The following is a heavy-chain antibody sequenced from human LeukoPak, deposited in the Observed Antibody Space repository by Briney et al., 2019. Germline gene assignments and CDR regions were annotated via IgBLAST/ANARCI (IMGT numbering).Heavy chain of an antibody. J-gene: IGHJ3*01. Sequence: EPGGSLRLSCRASEFTFTNYLMSWVRQAPGKGLEWVAYINQHGSETFYLDSVKGRFTISRDNTQNSLYLQMNSLRPEDTALYYCVRDAGYSGYMINDLWGQGTMVTVSS. CDR1: EFTFTNYL. D-gene: IGHD5-12*01. V-gene: IGHV3-7*01. CDR2: INQHGSET. CDR3: VRDAGYSGYMINDL.